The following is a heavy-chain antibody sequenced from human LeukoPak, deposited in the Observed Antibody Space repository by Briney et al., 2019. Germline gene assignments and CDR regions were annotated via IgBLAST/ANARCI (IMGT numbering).Heavy chain of an antibody. Sequence: SETLSLTCTVSGDSINNYHWSWIRQPAGKGLEWIGHIFVSGSTHYNPSLKSRVTMSVDSSKNQLSLKLNSVTAADTAVYYCARCLTRTYYLYFMDVWGKGTTVTVSS. CDR2: IFVSGST. D-gene: IGHD1-26*01. V-gene: IGHV4-4*07. CDR3: ARCLTRTYYLYFMDV. CDR1: GDSINNYH. J-gene: IGHJ6*03.